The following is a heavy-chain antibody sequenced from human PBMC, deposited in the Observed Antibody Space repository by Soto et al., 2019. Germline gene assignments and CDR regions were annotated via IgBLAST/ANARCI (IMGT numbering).Heavy chain of an antibody. J-gene: IGHJ4*02. CDR1: GGTFSSYT. CDR3: ARISYDGSSWPEFDY. D-gene: IGHD6-13*01. CDR2: IIPILGIA. Sequence: SVKVSCKASGGTFSSYTISWVRQAPGQGLEWMGRIIPILGIANYAQKFQGRVTITADKSTSTAYMELSSLRSEDTAVYYCARISYDGSSWPEFDYWGQGTLVTVCS. V-gene: IGHV1-69*02.